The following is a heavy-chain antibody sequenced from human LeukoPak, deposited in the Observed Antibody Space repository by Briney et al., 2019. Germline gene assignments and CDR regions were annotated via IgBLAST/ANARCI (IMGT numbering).Heavy chain of an antibody. Sequence: GGSPILSCAASGFTFSNYWMHWVRQVPGKGLFWVARIKNDGSITMYADSVKGRFTISGDNPKNTLYLQMNSLRAEDTAVYYCVKSDWFDPWGQGTLVTVSS. CDR2: IKNDGSIT. CDR3: VKSDWFDP. V-gene: IGHV3-74*03. CDR1: GFTFSNYW. J-gene: IGHJ5*02.